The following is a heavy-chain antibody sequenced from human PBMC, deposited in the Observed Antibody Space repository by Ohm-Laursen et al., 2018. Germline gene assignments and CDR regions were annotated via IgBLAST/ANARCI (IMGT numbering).Heavy chain of an antibody. Sequence: SDTLSLTCPVYGGSFSGYDWSWIRQPPGKGLEWIGEINHSGRTNYNPSLKSRVIISVDTSKNQVSLRMGPVTAADTAVYYCARYSPVEMIIRGAFDIWGQGTMVTVSS. CDR1: GGSFSGYD. J-gene: IGHJ3*02. D-gene: IGHD5-24*01. CDR3: ARYSPVEMIIRGAFDI. CDR2: INHSGRT. V-gene: IGHV4-34*01.